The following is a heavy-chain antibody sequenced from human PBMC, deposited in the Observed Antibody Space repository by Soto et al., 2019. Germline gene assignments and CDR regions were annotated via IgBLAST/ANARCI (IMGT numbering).Heavy chain of an antibody. D-gene: IGHD3-22*01. J-gene: IGHJ6*02. CDR2: IYPGDSDT. CDR3: ARLVHSRYYYDSSGYYYDYGMDV. Sequence: GESLKISCKGSGYSFTSYWIGWVRQMPGKGLEWMGIIYPGDSDTRYSPSFQGQVTISADKSISTAHLQWSSLKASDTAMYYCARLVHSRYYYDSSGYYYDYGMDVWGQGATVTVSS. CDR1: GYSFTSYW. V-gene: IGHV5-51*01.